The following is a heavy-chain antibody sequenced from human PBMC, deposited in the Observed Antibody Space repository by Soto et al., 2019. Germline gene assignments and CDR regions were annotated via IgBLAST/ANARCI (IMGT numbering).Heavy chain of an antibody. CDR2: IISSSSYI. D-gene: IGHD3-10*01. V-gene: IGHV3-21*01. CDR1: GFTFSSYS. J-gene: IGHJ4*02. Sequence: GGSLRLSCAASGFTFSSYSMNWVRQAPGKGLEWVSSIISSSSYIYYADSVKGRFTISRDNAKNSLYLQMNSLRAEDTAVYYCARDLNYYGSGSYSSTDDYWGQGTLVTVSS. CDR3: ARDLNYYGSGSYSSTDDY.